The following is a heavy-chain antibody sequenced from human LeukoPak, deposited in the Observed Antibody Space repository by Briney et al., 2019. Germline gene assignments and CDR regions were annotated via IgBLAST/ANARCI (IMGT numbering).Heavy chain of an antibody. CDR3: AKDREVSAARVYDY. CDR1: GFTFSNYV. J-gene: IGHJ4*02. Sequence: GGSLRLSCAASGFTFSNYVLIWVRQAPGRGLEWVSAITGSGGTTSYADSVKGRFTISRDNSRNTLYLQMNSLSAEDAAVYYCAKDREVSAARVYDYWGQGTLVTVSS. D-gene: IGHD2-2*01. CDR2: ITGSGGTT. V-gene: IGHV3-23*01.